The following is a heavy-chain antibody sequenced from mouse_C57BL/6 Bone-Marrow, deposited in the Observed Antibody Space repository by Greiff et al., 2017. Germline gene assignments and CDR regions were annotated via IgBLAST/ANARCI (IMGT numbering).Heavy chain of an antibody. V-gene: IGHV1-55*01. CDR2: IYPGSGST. CDR3: ARRPSNWPGAMDY. Sequence: QVQLQQPGAELVKPGASVKMSCKASGYTFTSYWITWVKQRPGQGLEWIGDIYPGSGSTNYNEKFKSKATLTVDTSSSTAYMQLSSLTSEDSAVYECARRPSNWPGAMDYWGQGTSVTVSS. D-gene: IGHD4-1*01. J-gene: IGHJ4*01. CDR1: GYTFTSYW.